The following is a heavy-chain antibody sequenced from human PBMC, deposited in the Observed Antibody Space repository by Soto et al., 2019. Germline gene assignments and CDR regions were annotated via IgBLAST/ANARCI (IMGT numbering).Heavy chain of an antibody. CDR1: GYTFTSYA. V-gene: IGHV1-3*01. CDR3: ARGTTVTSLYYYYGMDV. J-gene: IGHJ6*02. CDR2: INAGNGNT. Sequence: ASVKVSCKASGYTFTSYAMHWVRQAPGQRLEWMGWINAGNGNTKYSQKFQGRVTITRDTSASTAYMELSSLRSEDTAVYYCARGTTVTSLYYYYGMDVWGQGTTVTVSS. D-gene: IGHD4-4*01.